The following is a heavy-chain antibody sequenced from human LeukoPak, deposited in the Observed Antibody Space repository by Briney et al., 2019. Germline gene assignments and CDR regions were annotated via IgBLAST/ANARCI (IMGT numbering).Heavy chain of an antibody. V-gene: IGHV3-72*01. D-gene: IGHD1-26*01. CDR1: GFSFSDHY. J-gene: IGHJ4*02. CDR3: ARVGGGGTYYLDY. Sequence: PGGSLRLSCAASGFSFSDHYMDWVRQAPGRGLEWVGRVRNKDNSYTTEYAATVKGRFTVSRDELKNSLYLQMNSLKAEDTAVYFCARVGGGGTYYLDYWGEGTLVTVSS. CDR2: VRNKDNSYTT.